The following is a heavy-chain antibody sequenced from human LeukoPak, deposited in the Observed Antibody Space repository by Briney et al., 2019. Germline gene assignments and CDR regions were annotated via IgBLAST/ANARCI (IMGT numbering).Heavy chain of an antibody. CDR2: ISGYNGDT. D-gene: IGHD6-19*01. CDR1: GYTFTHYG. V-gene: IGHV1-18*01. J-gene: IGHJ4*02. Sequence: ASVKVSCKASGYTFTHYGIIWVRQAPGQGLEWLGWISGYNGDTNYAHKLQGRVTMTTDTSTSTAYMDLRSLRSDDTAVYYCARATGSGWYFDYWGQGTLVIVSS. CDR3: ARATGSGWYFDY.